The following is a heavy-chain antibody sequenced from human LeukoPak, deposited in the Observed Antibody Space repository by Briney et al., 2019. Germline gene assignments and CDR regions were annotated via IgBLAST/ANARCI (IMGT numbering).Heavy chain of an antibody. D-gene: IGHD3-3*01. V-gene: IGHV3-33*01. CDR3: ARSGSGGYYISYFDY. CDR2: IWYDGSNK. Sequence: PGRSLRLSCAASGFTFSSYGMDWVRQAPGKGLEWVAVIWYDGSNKYYADSVKGRLTIYRDNAKNTLYLQMNSLRAEDTAVYYCARSGSGGYYISYFDYWGQGTLVTVSS. CDR1: GFTFSSYG. J-gene: IGHJ4*02.